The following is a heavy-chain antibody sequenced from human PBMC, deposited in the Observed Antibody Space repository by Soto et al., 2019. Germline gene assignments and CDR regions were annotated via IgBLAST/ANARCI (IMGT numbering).Heavy chain of an antibody. CDR1: GFTFSSYV. V-gene: IGHV3-23*01. CDR2: ISGRAGSL. D-gene: IGHD5-12*01. J-gene: IGHJ5*01. Sequence: EVHLLESGGGLAQPGGSLRLSCAASGFTFSSYVMTWVRQAPGKGLEWVSTISGRAGSLYYADSVKGRFTISRDNSKNTLYLQMNNLGPEDTAVYYCAKGFSGYDYSVDSWGQGTLVTVS. CDR3: AKGFSGYDYSVDS.